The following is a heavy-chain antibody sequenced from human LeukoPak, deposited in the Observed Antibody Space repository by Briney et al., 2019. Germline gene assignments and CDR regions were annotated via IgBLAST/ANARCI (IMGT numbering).Heavy chain of an antibody. D-gene: IGHD2-21*02. J-gene: IGHJ4*02. Sequence: GGSLRLSCAASGFTFSSYGMHWVRQAPGKGLEWVAVIWYDGSNKYYADSVKGRLTISRDNSKNTLYLQMNSLRAEDTAVYYCAKGNCGGDCYSPDYWGQGTLVTVSS. V-gene: IGHV3-33*06. CDR3: AKGNCGGDCYSPDY. CDR1: GFTFSSYG. CDR2: IWYDGSNK.